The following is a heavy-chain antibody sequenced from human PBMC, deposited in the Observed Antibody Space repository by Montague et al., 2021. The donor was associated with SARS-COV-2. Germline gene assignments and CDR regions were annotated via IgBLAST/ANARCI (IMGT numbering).Heavy chain of an antibody. CDR3: AREDRWNWFDP. Sequence: SETLSLTCTASGGSINNSYWSWIRQPPGKGLEWIGYIYYRGSTNYNPSLETRVIILVDPAKNQFSLKMSSVTAADTAVYYCAREDRWNWFDPWGQGTLVIVSS. CDR2: IYYRGST. J-gene: IGHJ5*02. CDR1: GGSINNSY. V-gene: IGHV4-59*12. D-gene: IGHD5-24*01.